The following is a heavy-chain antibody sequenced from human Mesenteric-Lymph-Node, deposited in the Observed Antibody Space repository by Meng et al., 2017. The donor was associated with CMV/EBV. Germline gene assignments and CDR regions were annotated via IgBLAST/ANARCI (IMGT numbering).Heavy chain of an antibody. CDR1: GFSFGTYA. J-gene: IGHJ6*02. CDR3: ARGPDIVDYYYYGMDV. CDR2: IYSSGRT. Sequence: GESLKISCAASGFSFGTYAMTWVRQAPGKGLEWVSVIYSSGRTYYADSVKGRLTVSRDNSKNTLYLQMNSLRAEDTAVYYCARGPDIVDYYYYGMDVWGPGTTVTVSS. V-gene: IGHV3-53*01. D-gene: IGHD2-21*01.